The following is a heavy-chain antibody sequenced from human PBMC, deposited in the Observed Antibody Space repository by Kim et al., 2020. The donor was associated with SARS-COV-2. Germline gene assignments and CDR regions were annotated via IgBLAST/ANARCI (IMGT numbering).Heavy chain of an antibody. V-gene: IGHV3-30*04. CDR2: ISYDGSNK. D-gene: IGHD2-15*01. Sequence: GGSLRLSCAASGFTFSSYAMHWVRQAPGKGLEWVAVISYDGSNKYYADSVKGRFTISRDNSKNTLYLQMNSLRAEDTAVYYCARERAGDIVVVVAAPDA. CDR1: GFTFSSYA. J-gene: IGHJ3*01. CDR3: ARERAGDIVVVVAAPDA.